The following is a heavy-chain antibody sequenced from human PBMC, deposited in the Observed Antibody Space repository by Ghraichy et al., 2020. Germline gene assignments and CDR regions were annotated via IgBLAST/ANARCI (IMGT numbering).Heavy chain of an antibody. V-gene: IGHV3-53*04. CDR1: GFTVSSNY. D-gene: IGHD3-16*02. Sequence: GGSLRLSCAASGFTVSSNYMSWVRQAPGKGLEWVSVIYSGGSTYYADSVKGRFTISRHNSKNTLYLQMNSLRAEDTAVYYCARTTPYYDYVWGSYRPYYFDYWGQGTLVTVSS. CDR3: ARTTPYYDYVWGSYRPYYFDY. J-gene: IGHJ4*02. CDR2: IYSGGST.